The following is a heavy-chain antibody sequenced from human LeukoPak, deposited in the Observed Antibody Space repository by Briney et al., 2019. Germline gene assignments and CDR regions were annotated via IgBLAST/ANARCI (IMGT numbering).Heavy chain of an antibody. CDR3: AKDSSAYSGSYYDY. J-gene: IGHJ4*02. Sequence: GGSLRLSCAASGFTFSSHGMHWVRQSPGKGLEWVAVIWYDGSNKYYADSVKGRFTISRDNSKNALYLQMNSLRAEDTAIYYCAKDSSAYSGSYYDYWGQGTLVTVSS. CDR1: GFTFSSHG. CDR2: IWYDGSNK. D-gene: IGHD1-26*01. V-gene: IGHV3-33*06.